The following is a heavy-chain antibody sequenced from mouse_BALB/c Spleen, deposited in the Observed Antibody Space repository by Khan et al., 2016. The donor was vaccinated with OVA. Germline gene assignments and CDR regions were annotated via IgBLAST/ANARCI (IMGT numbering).Heavy chain of an antibody. CDR2: INPSSGYT. V-gene: IGHV1-4*01. D-gene: IGHD3-3*01. CDR3: ARGTYYAMDY. Sequence: QVRLQQSGAELARPGASVKMSCKASGYTFTSYTMHWVKQRPGQGLEWIGYINPSSGYTNYNQKFKDKATLTADKSSSTAYMQLSSLTSEDSAVYYSARGTYYAMDYWGQGTSVTVSS. CDR1: GYTFTSYT. J-gene: IGHJ4*01.